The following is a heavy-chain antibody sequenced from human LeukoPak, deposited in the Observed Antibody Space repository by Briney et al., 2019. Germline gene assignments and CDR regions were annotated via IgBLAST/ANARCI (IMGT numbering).Heavy chain of an antibody. Sequence: PSETLSLTCTVSGGSISSGSYYWSWIRQPAGKGLEWIGRIYTSGSTNYNPSLKSRVTISVDTSKNQFSLKLSSVTAADTAVYYCARGVGLRYFDWLPAYYMDVWGKGTTVTISS. J-gene: IGHJ6*03. CDR2: IYTSGST. CDR3: ARGVGLRYFDWLPAYYMDV. D-gene: IGHD3-9*01. V-gene: IGHV4-61*02. CDR1: GGSISSGSYY.